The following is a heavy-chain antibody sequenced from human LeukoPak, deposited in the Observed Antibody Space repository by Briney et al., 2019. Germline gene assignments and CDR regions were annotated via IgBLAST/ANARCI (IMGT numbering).Heavy chain of an antibody. CDR2: ISSSSSYI. D-gene: IGHD3-10*01. Sequence: GGSLRLSCAASGFTFSSYSMNWVRQAPGKGLEWVSSISSSSSYIYYADSVKGRFTISRDNAKNSLYLQMNSLRAEDTAVYYCARVRTSREFTYWGQGTLVTVSS. J-gene: IGHJ4*02. CDR1: GFTFSSYS. V-gene: IGHV3-21*01. CDR3: ARVRTSREFTY.